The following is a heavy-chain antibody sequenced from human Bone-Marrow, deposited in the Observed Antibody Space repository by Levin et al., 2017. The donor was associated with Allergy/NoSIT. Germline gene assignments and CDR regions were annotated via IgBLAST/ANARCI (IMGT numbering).Heavy chain of an antibody. CDR1: GGSFSDYY. D-gene: IGHD1-1*01. J-gene: IGHJ4*02. V-gene: IGHV4-34*01. Sequence: TSETLSLTCAVYGGSFSDYYWNWIRQPPGKGLEWIGEINHSGYANYSPSLKSRVTISIDTSKTQFSLKVTSVTAADTAVYYCAPVPTLERREYYFDHWGQGTLVTVSS. CDR3: APVPTLERREYYFDH. CDR2: INHSGYA.